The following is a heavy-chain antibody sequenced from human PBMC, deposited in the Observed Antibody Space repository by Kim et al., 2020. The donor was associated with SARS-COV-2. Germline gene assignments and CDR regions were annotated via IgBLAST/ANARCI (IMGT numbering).Heavy chain of an antibody. CDR3: ARSWDY. V-gene: IGHV1-2*02. CDR2: NPDSGGT. J-gene: IGHJ4*02. Sequence: NPDSGGTKQAQKFQGRVTMTRDTSISTADMELSRLRSDDTAVYYCARSWDYWGQGTLVTVSS.